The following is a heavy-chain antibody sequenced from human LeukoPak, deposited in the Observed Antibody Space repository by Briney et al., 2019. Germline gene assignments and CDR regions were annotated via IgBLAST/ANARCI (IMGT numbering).Heavy chain of an antibody. CDR1: GGSISSYY. CDR3: ARDRPGIAVAGDAFDI. J-gene: IGHJ3*02. Sequence: SSETLSLTCTVSGGSISSYYWSWIRQPPGKGLEWIGYLYNRGSTNYNPSLKSRVTISVGTSKNQFSLKLRSVTAADTAVYYCARDRPGIAVAGDAFDIWGQGTMVTVSS. V-gene: IGHV4-59*01. CDR2: LYNRGST. D-gene: IGHD6-19*01.